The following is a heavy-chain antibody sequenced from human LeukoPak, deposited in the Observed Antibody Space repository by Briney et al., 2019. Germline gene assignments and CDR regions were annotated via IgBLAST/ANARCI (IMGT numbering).Heavy chain of an antibody. Sequence: GGSLRLSCAASPGITFSDYWMNWVRQGPGEGVERVAIIRQEGRETLYLDSVRGRFTISRDNAKSSVYLEINSLRAEDTAVYYCVGDIGWQPDYWGQGTLVTVSP. CDR3: VGDIGWQPDY. CDR1: PGITFSDYW. V-gene: IGHV3-7*03. J-gene: IGHJ4*02. D-gene: IGHD4-17*01. CDR2: IRQEGRET.